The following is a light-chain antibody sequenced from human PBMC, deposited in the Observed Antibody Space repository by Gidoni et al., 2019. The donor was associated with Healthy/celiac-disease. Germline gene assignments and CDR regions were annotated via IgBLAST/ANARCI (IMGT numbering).Light chain of an antibody. CDR1: QSVLYSYNNKNY. CDR2: WAY. CDR3: QQYYSTLYT. Sequence: DIVMTQSPDSLSVSLGERATINCKSSQSVLYSYNNKNYLPWYQQKPGQTPKLLIYWAYTREYGVPERFSGSGSGTDFTLTISSLQAEDVAVYYCQQYYSTLYTFGQGTKLEIK. J-gene: IGKJ2*01. V-gene: IGKV4-1*01.